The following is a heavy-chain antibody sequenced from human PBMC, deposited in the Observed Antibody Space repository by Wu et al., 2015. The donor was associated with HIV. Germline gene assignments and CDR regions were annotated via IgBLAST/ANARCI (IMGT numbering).Heavy chain of an antibody. D-gene: IGHD5-12*01. CDR1: GGTLNYYV. CDR2: IIPMFGTI. J-gene: IGHJ6*02. Sequence: QVQLVQSGAEVKKPGASMKVSCKASGGTLNYYVTSWVRQAPGQGLEWVGGIIPMFGTISYGQKFQGRVTISTDDSTSTGYMELSSLRPEDTAVYYCARNTGSVATSLYSLGVWGQGTVVTVSS. CDR3: ARNTGSVATSLYSLGV. V-gene: IGHV1-69*01.